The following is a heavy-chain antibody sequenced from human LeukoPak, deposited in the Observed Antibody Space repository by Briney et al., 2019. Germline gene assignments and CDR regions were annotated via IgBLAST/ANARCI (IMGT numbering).Heavy chain of an antibody. D-gene: IGHD3-16*01. CDR1: GFTFSSYS. J-gene: IGHJ3*02. CDR3: ARDGVITFDAFDI. CDR2: ISSSSSTI. V-gene: IGHV3-48*01. Sequence: GGSLRLSCAASGFTFSSYSMNWVRQAPGKGLEWVSYISSSSSTIYYADSVKGRFTISRDNAKNSLYLQMNSLRAEDTAVYYCARDGVITFDAFDIWGQGAMVTVSS.